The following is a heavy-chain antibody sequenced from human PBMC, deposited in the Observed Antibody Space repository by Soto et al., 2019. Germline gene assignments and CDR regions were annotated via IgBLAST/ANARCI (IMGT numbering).Heavy chain of an antibody. V-gene: IGHV3-21*01. CDR3: ARAAGVVVPAAKGVAFDI. J-gene: IGHJ3*02. D-gene: IGHD2-2*01. CDR1: GFTFSSYS. Sequence: WGSLRLSCAASGFTFSSYSMNWVRQAPGKGLEWVSSISSSSSYIYYADSVKGRFTISRDNAKNSLYLQMNSLRAEDTAVYYCARAAGVVVPAAKGVAFDIWGQGTMVTVSS. CDR2: ISSSSSYI.